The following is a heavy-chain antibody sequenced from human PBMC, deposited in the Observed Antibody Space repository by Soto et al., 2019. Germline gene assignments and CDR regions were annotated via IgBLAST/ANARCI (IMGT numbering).Heavy chain of an antibody. V-gene: IGHV3-7*05. CDR1: GFSCSSYW. Sequence: EVQLVESGGGLVQPGGSLRLSCAASGFSCSSYWMTWVRQAPGKGLEWVANINQDASNKNYMDSVKGRLTISRDNAKNSVYLQMNSLRVEDTAMYYCARVGYNDYENDYWGQGTLVTVSS. D-gene: IGHD5-12*01. CDR3: ARVGYNDYENDY. CDR2: INQDASNK. J-gene: IGHJ4*02.